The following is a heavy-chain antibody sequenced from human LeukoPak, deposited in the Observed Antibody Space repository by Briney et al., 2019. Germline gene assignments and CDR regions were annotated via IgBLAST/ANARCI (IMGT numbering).Heavy chain of an antibody. Sequence: GKSLRLSCAASGFAFSSFAMHWVRQAPGKGLEWVAVISYDGNNKYYADSVKGRFTISRDNSKNTLCLQMNSLRTEDTTMYYCARGTGTRVAPYYFDHWGQGTLVTVSS. CDR3: ARGTGTRVAPYYFDH. CDR1: GFAFSSFA. J-gene: IGHJ4*02. CDR2: ISYDGNNK. D-gene: IGHD1-1*01. V-gene: IGHV3-30-3*01.